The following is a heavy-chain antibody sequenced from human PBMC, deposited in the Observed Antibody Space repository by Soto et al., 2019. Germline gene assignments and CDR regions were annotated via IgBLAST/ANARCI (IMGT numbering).Heavy chain of an antibody. D-gene: IGHD1-1*01. Sequence: SETLSLTCTVSGASISGVYWSWTRKSAGKGLEWIGRIYATGTTDYNPSLKSRVMMSVDTSKKQFSLKLRSVTAADTAVYYCVRDGTKTLRDWFDPWGQGISVSVS. J-gene: IGHJ5*02. CDR3: VRDGTKTLRDWFDP. V-gene: IGHV4-4*07. CDR1: GASISGVY. CDR2: IYATGTT.